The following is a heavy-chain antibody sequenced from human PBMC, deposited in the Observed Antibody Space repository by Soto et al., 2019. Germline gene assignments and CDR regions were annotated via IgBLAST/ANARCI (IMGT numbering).Heavy chain of an antibody. V-gene: IGHV4-59*08. Sequence: QVQLQESGPGLVQPSETLSLTCNVSGGSITGYYWRWIRQPPGKGPEWIGNIHYSGGTNYNPSLKSRVTISVDTSKHQCSLRMSSVTDAETAVYYCARHSYYSNPLRFDPWGQVTLVDASS. CDR3: ARHSYYSNPLRFDP. D-gene: IGHD4-4*01. J-gene: IGHJ5*02. CDR2: IHYSGGT. CDR1: GGSITGYY.